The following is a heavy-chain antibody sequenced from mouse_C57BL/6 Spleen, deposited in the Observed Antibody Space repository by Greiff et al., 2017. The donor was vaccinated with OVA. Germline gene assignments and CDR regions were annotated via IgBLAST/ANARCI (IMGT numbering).Heavy chain of an antibody. J-gene: IGHJ3*01. V-gene: IGHV1-26*01. Sequence: VQLQQSGPELVKPGASVKISCKASGYTFTDYYMNWVKQSPGQSLEWIGDINPNNGGTSYNQKFKGKATLTVDKSSSTAYMELRSLTSEDSAVYYCAREDWDGFAYWGQGTLVTVSA. CDR1: GYTFTDYY. CDR3: AREDWDGFAY. CDR2: INPNNGGT. D-gene: IGHD4-1*01.